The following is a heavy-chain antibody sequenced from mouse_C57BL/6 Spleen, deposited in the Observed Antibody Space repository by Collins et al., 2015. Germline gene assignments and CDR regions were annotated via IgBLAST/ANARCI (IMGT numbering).Heavy chain of an antibody. CDR2: ISYDGSN. J-gene: IGHJ4*01. D-gene: IGHD2-4*01. V-gene: IGHV3-6*01. Sequence: DVQLQESGPGLVKPSQSLSLTCSVTGYSITSGYYWNWIRQFPGNKLEWMGYISYDGSNNYNPSLKNRISITRDTSKNQFFLKLNSVTTEDTATYYCARESLGLRQMDYWGQGTSVTVSS. CDR3: ARESLGLRQMDY. CDR1: GYSITSGYY.